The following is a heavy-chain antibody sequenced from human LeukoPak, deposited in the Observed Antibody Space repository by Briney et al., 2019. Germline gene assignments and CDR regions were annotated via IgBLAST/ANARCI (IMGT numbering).Heavy chain of an antibody. Sequence: GGSLRLSCAASGFTFSSYWMTWVRQAPGKGLEWVANIKPDESEKYYVDSVKGRFTNSRDNAKNSLYLQMNSLRAEDTAVYYCARVNLGATFDYWGQGTLVTVSS. CDR2: IKPDESEK. J-gene: IGHJ4*02. V-gene: IGHV3-7*01. CDR1: GFTFSSYW. D-gene: IGHD1-26*01. CDR3: ARVNLGATFDY.